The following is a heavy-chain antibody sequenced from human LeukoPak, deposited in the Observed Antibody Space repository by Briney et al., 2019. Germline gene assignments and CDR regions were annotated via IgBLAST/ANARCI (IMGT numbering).Heavy chain of an antibody. D-gene: IGHD5-24*01. CDR1: GYTFTSYY. V-gene: IGHV1-46*01. CDR3: ARGRDGYNQRGSFDY. J-gene: IGHJ4*02. CDR2: INPSGGST. Sequence: ASVKASCKASGYTFTSYYMHWVRQAPGQGLEWMGIINPSGGSTSYAQKFQGRVTMTRDTSTSTVYMELSSLRSEDTAVYYCARGRDGYNQRGSFDYWGQGTLVTVSS.